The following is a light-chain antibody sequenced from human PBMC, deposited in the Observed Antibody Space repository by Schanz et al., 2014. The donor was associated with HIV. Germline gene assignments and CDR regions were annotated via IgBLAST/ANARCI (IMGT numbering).Light chain of an antibody. CDR2: NTN. Sequence: QSVLTQPPSASGTPGQSVTVSCSGSTSNIGSNTVDWFQQLPGTAPKLLIYNTNVRPSGVPDRFSGSKSGTSASLAISGLQSEDEADYYCAGWDDSLNVWVFGGGTKVTVL. CDR3: AGWDDSLNVWV. V-gene: IGLV1-44*01. J-gene: IGLJ3*02. CDR1: TSNIGSNT.